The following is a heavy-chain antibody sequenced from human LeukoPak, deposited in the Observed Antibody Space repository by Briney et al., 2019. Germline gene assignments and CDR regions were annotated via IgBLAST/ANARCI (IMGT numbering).Heavy chain of an antibody. Sequence: PSETLSLTCTVSGGSISSYYWSWIRQPPGKGLEWIGYIYYSGSSYYNPSLKSRVTISVDTSKNQFSLKLSSVTAADTAVYYCARVLLWFGEFPYYFDYWGQGTLVTVSS. CDR1: GGSISSYY. CDR3: ARVLLWFGEFPYYFDY. CDR2: IYYSGSS. V-gene: IGHV4-59*12. D-gene: IGHD3-10*01. J-gene: IGHJ4*02.